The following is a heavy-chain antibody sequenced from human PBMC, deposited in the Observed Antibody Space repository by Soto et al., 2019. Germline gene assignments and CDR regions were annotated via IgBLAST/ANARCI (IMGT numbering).Heavy chain of an antibody. CDR1: GFSLSTSDVG. J-gene: IGHJ5*02. V-gene: IGHV2-5*06. CDR2: IFWDDDK. CDR3: AHTKIGVAAGNRVYLLDP. Sequence: QITLKESGPTLVKPTQTLTLTCTFSGFSLSTSDVGVGWIRQPPGKALEWLAVIFWDDDKRYRPSLKNRLTISKDTSRNQVVLTMTIMDPVNTATYYCAHTKIGVAAGNRVYLLDPWGQGTLVTVSS. D-gene: IGHD6-13*01.